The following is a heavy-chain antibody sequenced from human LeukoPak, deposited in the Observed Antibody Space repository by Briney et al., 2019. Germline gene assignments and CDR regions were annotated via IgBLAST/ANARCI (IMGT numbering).Heavy chain of an antibody. J-gene: IGHJ3*02. D-gene: IGHD3-3*01. CDR2: IYYSGST. CDR3: ARVASGYDVFDI. CDR1: GGSVSSGSYY. Sequence: PSETLSLTCTVSGGSVSSGSYYWSWIRQPPGKGLEWMGYIYYSGSTNYNPSLKSRVTISVDTSKNQFSLKLSSVTAADTAVFYCARVASGYDVFDIWGQGTMVTVSS. V-gene: IGHV4-61*01.